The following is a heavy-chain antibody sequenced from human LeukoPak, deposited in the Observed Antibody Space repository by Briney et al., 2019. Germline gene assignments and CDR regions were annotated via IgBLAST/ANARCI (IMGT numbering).Heavy chain of an antibody. CDR3: ARLLCSSTSCDYYYYYMDV. J-gene: IGHJ6*03. CDR2: IYYSGST. CDR1: GGSISSSSYY. D-gene: IGHD2-2*01. V-gene: IGHV4-39*01. Sequence: PSETLSLTRTVSGGSISSSSYYWGWIRQPPGTGLEWIGSIYYSGSTYYNPSLKSRVTISVDTSKYQFSLKLSSVTAADTAVYYCARLLCSSTSCDYYYYYMDVWGKGTTVTVSS.